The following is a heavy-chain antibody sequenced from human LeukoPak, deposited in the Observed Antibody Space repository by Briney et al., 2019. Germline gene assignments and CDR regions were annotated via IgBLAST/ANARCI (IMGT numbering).Heavy chain of an antibody. V-gene: IGHV1-69*05. CDR1: GGTFSSFA. CDR3: ARGASITMVRGVIADHFDY. Sequence: SVKVSCKTSGGTFSSFAVNWVRQAPGQGLEWMGGIIPIFGTANYAQKFQGRVTITTDESTSTAYMELSSLRSEDTAVYYCARGASITMVRGVIADHFDYWGQGTLVTVSS. D-gene: IGHD3-10*01. CDR2: IIPIFGTA. J-gene: IGHJ4*02.